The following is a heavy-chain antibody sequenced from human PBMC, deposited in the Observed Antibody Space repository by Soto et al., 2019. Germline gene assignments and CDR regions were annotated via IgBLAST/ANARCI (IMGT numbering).Heavy chain of an antibody. V-gene: IGHV6-1*01. Sequence: QTLSLTRAISGDSVSSNSAAWIWIRQYPSRGLEWLGRTYYRAKWYKEYAVSVKSRLTITPDTSKNQFSLQLNSVTTEDTAVYYCARDRVWEQLDYGIDVWGQGTTVTVSS. CDR2: TYYRAKWYK. J-gene: IGHJ6*02. CDR1: GDSVSSNSAA. CDR3: ARDRVWEQLDYGIDV. D-gene: IGHD6-13*01.